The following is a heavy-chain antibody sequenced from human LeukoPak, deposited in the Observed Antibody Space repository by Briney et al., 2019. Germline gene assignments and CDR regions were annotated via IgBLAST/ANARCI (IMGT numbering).Heavy chain of an antibody. V-gene: IGHV3-7*01. CDR3: SRSLDY. J-gene: IGHJ4*02. CDR1: GFPFSAYW. CDR2: TNQDGSVQ. Sequence: GGSLRLSCAASGFPFSAYWMDWVRQAPGKEMEWVANTNQDGSVQYYAASVRGRFTISRDNAKNSLYLQMNILKAEDTAIYYCSRSLDYLGQGALVTVSS.